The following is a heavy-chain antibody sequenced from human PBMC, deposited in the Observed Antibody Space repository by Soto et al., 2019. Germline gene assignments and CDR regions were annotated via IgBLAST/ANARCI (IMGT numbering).Heavy chain of an antibody. CDR2: ISYDGTNK. Sequence: GGSLRLSCAASGFSFSRHTMNWIRQAPGKGLEWVASISYDGTNKYYADSVKGRFTISRDNSKNTLYLQMNSLRAEDTAVYYCARNYDSTAGGAFDIWGQGTMVTVS. CDR1: GFSFSRHT. D-gene: IGHD3-22*01. CDR3: ARNYDSTAGGAFDI. J-gene: IGHJ3*02. V-gene: IGHV3-30*14.